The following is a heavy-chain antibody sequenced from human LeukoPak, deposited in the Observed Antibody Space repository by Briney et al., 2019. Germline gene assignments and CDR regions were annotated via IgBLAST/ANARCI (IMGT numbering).Heavy chain of an antibody. Sequence: SETLSLTCTVSGGSLSRYWWGWIPQPAGKGLEWIGHIYSRGFTNYNPSLKSRVTMSVDTSKNQFSLNLSSVTAAETAVYYCARGGSSGRTGDYWGQGTLVTVTS. CDR1: GGSLSRYW. CDR3: ARGGSSGRTGDY. D-gene: IGHD1-1*01. CDR2: IYSRGFT. J-gene: IGHJ4*02. V-gene: IGHV4-4*07.